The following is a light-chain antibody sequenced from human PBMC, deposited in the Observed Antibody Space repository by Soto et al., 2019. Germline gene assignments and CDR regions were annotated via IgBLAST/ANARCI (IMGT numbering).Light chain of an antibody. CDR2: WAS. V-gene: IGKV4-1*01. Sequence: IMMTQPPESLTVSPGERATISCMSSQNLVSASNTRDHLVWYQQKPGQPPKMLIYWASTRESGVPDRFIGGGSGTDFTLTISSLQAEDVAVYYCQQNYSFPITFGPGTKVDIK. CDR1: QNLVSASNTRDH. CDR3: QQNYSFPIT. J-gene: IGKJ3*01.